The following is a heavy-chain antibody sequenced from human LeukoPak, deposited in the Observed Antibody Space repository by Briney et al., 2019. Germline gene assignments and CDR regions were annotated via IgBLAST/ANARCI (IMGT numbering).Heavy chain of an antibody. J-gene: IGHJ4*02. CDR3: ARGRWFGEIYFDY. D-gene: IGHD3-10*01. CDR2: IYTSGST. Sequence: SETLSLTCTVSSGSISSSNYFWSWIRQPAGKGLEWIGRIYTSGSTNYNPSLKSRVTISIDTSKNQFSLKLSSVTAADTAVYYCARGRWFGEIYFDYWGQATLVTVSS. CDR1: SGSISSSNYF. V-gene: IGHV4-61*02.